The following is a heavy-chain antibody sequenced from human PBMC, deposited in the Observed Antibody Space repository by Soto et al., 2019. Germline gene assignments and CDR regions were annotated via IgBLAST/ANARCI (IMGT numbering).Heavy chain of an antibody. CDR2: IIPIFDTA. D-gene: IGHD2-2*01. CDR1: GGTFSSYA. Sequence: QVQLVQSGAEVKKPGSSVKVSCKASGGTFSSYAISWVRQAPGQGLEWMGGIIPIFDTANYAQKFQGRVTITADKSTITAYMELSSLRSEDTAVYYCAGCFVSSSSCSIDYWGQGTLVTVSS. CDR3: AGCFVSSSSCSIDY. V-gene: IGHV1-69*06. J-gene: IGHJ4*02.